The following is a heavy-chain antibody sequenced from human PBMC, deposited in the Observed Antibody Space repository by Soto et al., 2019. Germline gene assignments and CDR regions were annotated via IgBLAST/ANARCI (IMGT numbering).Heavy chain of an antibody. CDR1: RYIFTGYY. CDR2: INPNSGDT. J-gene: IGHJ6*02. V-gene: IGHV1-2*02. CDR3: ARSHSAYHYHAMDA. Sequence: ASVKVSCKTSRYIFTGYYMHWVRQAPGQGLEWMGWINPNSGDTNYAQRSKGRVSMTSDTSINTAYLELSRLRPGDTAVFFCARSHSAYHYHAMDAWGQGTTVTVSS.